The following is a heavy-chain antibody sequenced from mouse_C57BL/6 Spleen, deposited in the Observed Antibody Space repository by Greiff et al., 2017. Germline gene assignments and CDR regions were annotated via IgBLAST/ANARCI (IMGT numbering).Heavy chain of an antibody. CDR3: ARTRISYYYGREDYAMDY. J-gene: IGHJ4*01. Sequence: VQLQQPGAELVMPGASVKLSCKASGYTFTSYWMHWVKQRPGQGLEWIGEIDPSDSYTNYNQKFKGKSTLTVDKSSSTAYMQLSSLTSEDSAVYYCARTRISYYYGREDYAMDYWGQGTSVTVSS. CDR2: IDPSDSYT. CDR1: GYTFTSYW. V-gene: IGHV1-69*01. D-gene: IGHD1-1*01.